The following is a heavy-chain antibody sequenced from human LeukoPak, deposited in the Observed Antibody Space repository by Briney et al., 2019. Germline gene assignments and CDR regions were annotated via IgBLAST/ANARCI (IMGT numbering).Heavy chain of an antibody. J-gene: IGHJ4*02. V-gene: IGHV3-30-3*01. CDR2: ISYDGSNK. CDR3: ARGELMIVVVMGHFDY. CDR1: GFTFSSYA. D-gene: IGHD3-22*01. Sequence: GGSLRLSCAASGFTFSSYAMHWVRQAPGKGLEWVAVISYDGSNKYYADSVKGRFTISRDNSKNTLYLQMNSLRAEDTAVYYCARGELMIVVVMGHFDYWGQGTLVTVSS.